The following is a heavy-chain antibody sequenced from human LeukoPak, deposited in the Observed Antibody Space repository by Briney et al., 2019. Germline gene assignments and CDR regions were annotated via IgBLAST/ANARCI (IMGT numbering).Heavy chain of an antibody. CDR1: GGSISSSSYY. V-gene: IGHV4-39*07. CDR3: ARGDQWELPFDY. Sequence: SETLSLTCTVSGGSISSSSYYWGWIRQPPGKGLEWIGSIYYSGSTYYNPSLKSRVTISVDTSKNQFSLKLSSVTAADTAVYYCARGDQWELPFDYWGQGTLVTVSS. D-gene: IGHD1-26*01. J-gene: IGHJ4*02. CDR2: IYYSGST.